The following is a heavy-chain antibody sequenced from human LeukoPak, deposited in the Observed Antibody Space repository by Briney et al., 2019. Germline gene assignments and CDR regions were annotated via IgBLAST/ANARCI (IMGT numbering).Heavy chain of an antibody. CDR1: GFTFSSYA. D-gene: IGHD7-27*01. Sequence: GGSLRLSWEASGFTFSSYAMSWVRQAPGKGREWVSAISGSGGSTYYADSGKGRFTFSRDDSRKRLYLRMNSLRAEETAVYYCAKDGGLWVSAHWGDSWGRGTLVTVSS. J-gene: IGHJ4*02. V-gene: IGHV3-23*01. CDR3: AKDGGLWVSAHWGDS. CDR2: ISGSGGST.